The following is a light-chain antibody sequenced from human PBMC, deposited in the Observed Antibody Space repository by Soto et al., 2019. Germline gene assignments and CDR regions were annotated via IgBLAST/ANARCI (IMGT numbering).Light chain of an antibody. Sequence: EIVLTQSPGTLSFSPGERATLSCRASQSVRSSYLAWYQQKPGQAPRLLVYGASSRASDIPDRFSGSGSGTDFTLTISRLEPEDFAVYYCQQYGSSPWTFGQGTKVDFK. CDR1: QSVRSSY. J-gene: IGKJ1*01. V-gene: IGKV3-20*01. CDR2: GAS. CDR3: QQYGSSPWT.